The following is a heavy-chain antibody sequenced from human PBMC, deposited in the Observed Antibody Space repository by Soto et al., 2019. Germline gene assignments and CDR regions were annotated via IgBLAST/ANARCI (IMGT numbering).Heavy chain of an antibody. CDR1: GGTFSSYA. V-gene: IGHV1-69*13. CDR3: ARGGLSAAGSQYNWFDP. J-gene: IGHJ5*02. Sequence: ASVKVSCKASGGTFSSYAISWVRQAPGQGLEWMGGIIPIFGTANYAQKFQGRVTITADESTSTAYMELSSLRSEDTAVYYCARGGLSAAGSQYNWFDPWGQGTLVTVSS. D-gene: IGHD6-13*01. CDR2: IIPIFGTA.